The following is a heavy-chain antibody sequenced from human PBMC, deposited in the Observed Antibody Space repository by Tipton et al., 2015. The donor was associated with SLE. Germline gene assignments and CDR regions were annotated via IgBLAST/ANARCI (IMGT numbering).Heavy chain of an antibody. D-gene: IGHD6-19*01. CDR3: ARGLIAVQQSDV. CDR2: IYSGGST. V-gene: IGHV3-66*02. J-gene: IGHJ6*04. Sequence: GSLRLSCAASGFTFSSYEMSWVRQAPGKGLEWVSVIYSGGSTYYADSVKGRFTISRDNSKNTLYLQMNSLRAEDTAVYYCARGLIAVQQSDVWGKGTTVTVSS. CDR1: GFTFSSYE.